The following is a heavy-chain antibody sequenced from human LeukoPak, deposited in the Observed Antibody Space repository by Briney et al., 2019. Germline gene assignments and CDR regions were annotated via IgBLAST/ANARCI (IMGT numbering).Heavy chain of an antibody. V-gene: IGHV1-2*02. CDR3: ARDPIAAAGFFNWFDP. Sequence: GASVKVSCKASGCTFNGYYMHWVRQAPRQGLEWMGWINPNSGDTNYAQKFQGRVTMTRDTSIRTAYMELSRLRSDDTAVYYCARDPIAAAGFFNWFDPWGQGTLVSVSS. CDR1: GCTFNGYY. J-gene: IGHJ5*02. CDR2: INPNSGDT. D-gene: IGHD6-13*01.